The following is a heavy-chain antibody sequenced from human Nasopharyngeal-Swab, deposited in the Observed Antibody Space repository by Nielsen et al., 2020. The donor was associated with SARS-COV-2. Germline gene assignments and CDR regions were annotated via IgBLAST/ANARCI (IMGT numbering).Heavy chain of an antibody. V-gene: IGHV1-18*04. CDR1: GYTFTSYG. CDR3: AKGIAVADAFDI. CDR2: ISAYNGNT. J-gene: IGHJ3*02. D-gene: IGHD6-19*01. Sequence: ASVKVSCKASGYTFTSYGISWVRQAPGQGLEWMGWISAYNGNTNYAQKLPGRVTMTTDTSTSTAYMELRSLRSDDTAVYYCAKGIAVADAFDIWGQGTMVTVSS.